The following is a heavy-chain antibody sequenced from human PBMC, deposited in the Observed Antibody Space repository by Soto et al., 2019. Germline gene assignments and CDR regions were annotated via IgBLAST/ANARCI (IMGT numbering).Heavy chain of an antibody. D-gene: IGHD3-10*01. Sequence: QVHLVQSGAEVKKPGSSVKVSCTSSGDTFSSYSYSWVRLVPGQGLEWMGGFSHVFGGPNYAQNFPDRVTITANQFTRTVYLELSGLTYDDTAVYYCARGVTRGSFPHFELWGQGNLVTVSS. CDR3: ARGVTRGSFPHFEL. CDR2: FSHVFGGP. J-gene: IGHJ4*02. V-gene: IGHV1-69*13. CDR1: GDTFSSYS.